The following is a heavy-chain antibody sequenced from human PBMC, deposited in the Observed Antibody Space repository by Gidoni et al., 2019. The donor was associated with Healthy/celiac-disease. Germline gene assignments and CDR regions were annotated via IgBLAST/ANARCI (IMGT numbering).Heavy chain of an antibody. V-gene: IGHV3-49*02. J-gene: IGHJ4*02. CDR3: TRESYDILTGYYYFDY. Sequence: FTISRDDSKSIAYLQMNSLKTEDTAVYYCTRESYDILTGYYYFDYWGQGTLVTVSS. D-gene: IGHD3-9*01.